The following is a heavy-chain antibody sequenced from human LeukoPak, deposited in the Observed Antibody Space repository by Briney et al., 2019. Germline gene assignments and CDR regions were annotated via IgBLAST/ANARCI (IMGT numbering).Heavy chain of an antibody. V-gene: IGHV3-23*01. D-gene: IGHD5-24*01. J-gene: IGHJ4*02. Sequence: GGSLRLSCAASGFTFSSYAMNWVRQAPGKGLEWVSTISGSSGSTYYADSVKGRFTISRDNSKNTLYLQMNSLRAEDTAVYYCARGSRDGYNFDYWGQGTLVTVSS. CDR1: GFTFSSYA. CDR3: ARGSRDGYNFDY. CDR2: ISGSSGST.